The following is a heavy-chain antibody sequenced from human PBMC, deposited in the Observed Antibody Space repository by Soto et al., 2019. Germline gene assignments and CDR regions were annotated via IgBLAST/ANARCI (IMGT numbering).Heavy chain of an antibody. J-gene: IGHJ4*02. V-gene: IGHV4-38-2*01. Sequence: SETLSLTCAVSGESISSGYYWAWIRQPPGKWLEWIGSIYHSGTTYYNPSLKSRVTISVDTSKNQFSLKLSSVTAADSAVYYLSDWGQGTLVTVSS. CDR2: IYHSGTT. CDR1: GESISSGYY. CDR3: SD.